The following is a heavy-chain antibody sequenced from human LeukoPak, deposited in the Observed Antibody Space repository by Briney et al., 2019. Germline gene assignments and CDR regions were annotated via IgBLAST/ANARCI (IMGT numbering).Heavy chain of an antibody. CDR3: AYVWGSYRYHFDY. CDR2: INPNSGGT. D-gene: IGHD3-16*02. CDR1: GYTFTGYY. J-gene: IGHJ4*02. V-gene: IGHV1-2*02. Sequence: GASVKVSCKASGYTFTGYYMHWVRQAPGQGLEWMGWINPNSGGTNYAQKFQGRVTMTRDTSISTAYMELSRLRSDDTAVYYCAYVWGSYRYHFDYWGQGTLVTVSS.